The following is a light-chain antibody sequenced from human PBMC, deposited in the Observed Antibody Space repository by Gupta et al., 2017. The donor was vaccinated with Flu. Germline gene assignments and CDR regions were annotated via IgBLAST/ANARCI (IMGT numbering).Light chain of an antibody. CDR3: QQYGSSPYT. V-gene: IGKV3-20*01. CDR2: GTF. J-gene: IGKJ2*01. Sequence: EIVLTQSPGTLSLSPGERATLPCRASQSVSTSYLAWYQQKPGQAPRLLIYGTFSRATGIPDRFIGGGSGTDFTLTISRLEPEDFAVYSCQQYGSSPYTFGQGTKLEIK. CDR1: QSVSTSY.